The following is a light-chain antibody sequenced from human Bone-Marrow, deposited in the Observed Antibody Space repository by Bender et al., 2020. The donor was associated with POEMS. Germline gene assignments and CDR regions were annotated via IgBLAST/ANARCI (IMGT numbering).Light chain of an antibody. CDR1: KIGSKS. Sequence: SYVLTQPPSVSVAPGKTATITCGGNKIGSKSVHWYQQRPGQAPVLVMSFDSDRPSGIPERFSGSNSENTATLTISRVAAGDEADYYCQVWDGSRDEGLFGGGTKLTVL. J-gene: IGLJ2*01. CDR2: FDS. V-gene: IGLV3-21*04. CDR3: QVWDGSRDEGL.